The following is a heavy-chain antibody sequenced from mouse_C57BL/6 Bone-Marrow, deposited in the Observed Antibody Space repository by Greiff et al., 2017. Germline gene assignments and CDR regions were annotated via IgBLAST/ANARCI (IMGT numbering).Heavy chain of an antibody. V-gene: IGHV1-63*01. J-gene: IGHJ4*01. CDR3: AKIYYYGSSYAMDY. D-gene: IGHD1-1*01. CDR2: IYPGGGYT. CDR1: GYTFTNYW. Sequence: QVQLQQSGAELVRPGTSVKMSCKASGYTFTNYWIGWAKQRPGHGLEWIGDIYPGGGYTNYNEQFKGKATLTADKSSSTAYMQFSSLTSEDSAIYYCAKIYYYGSSYAMDYWGQGTSVTVSS.